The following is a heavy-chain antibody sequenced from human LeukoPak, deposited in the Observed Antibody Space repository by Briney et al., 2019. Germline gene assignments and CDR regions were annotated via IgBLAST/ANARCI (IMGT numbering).Heavy chain of an antibody. V-gene: IGHV4-61*01. CDR2: IYYSGST. J-gene: IGHJ6*02. D-gene: IGHD3-9*01. CDR1: GGSVSSGSYY. Sequence: PSETLSLTCTVSGGSVSSGSYYWSWIRQPPGKGLEWIGYIYYSGSTNYNPSLKSGVTISVDTSKNQFSLKLSSVTAADTAVYYCARQSSDILTGYYRGPYYYYGMDVWGQGTTVTVSS. CDR3: ARQSSDILTGYYRGPYYYYGMDV.